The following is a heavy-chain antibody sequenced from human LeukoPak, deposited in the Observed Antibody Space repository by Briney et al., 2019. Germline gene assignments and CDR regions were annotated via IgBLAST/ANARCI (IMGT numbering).Heavy chain of an antibody. CDR3: EREWFGESN. J-gene: IGHJ4*02. D-gene: IGHD3-10*01. Sequence: GSLRLSCAPSGFTFSSSNMHWVRQSPGKGLEWLALISYDGTKTYYAEFVKGRFTVSRDNSKNTLFLQMNSLSAEDTAIYYCEREWFGESNWGQGARVTVSS. V-gene: IGHV3-30*04. CDR2: ISYDGTKT. CDR1: GFTFSSSN.